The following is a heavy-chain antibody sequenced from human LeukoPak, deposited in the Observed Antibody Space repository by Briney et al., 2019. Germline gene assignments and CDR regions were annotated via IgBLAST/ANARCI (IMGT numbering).Heavy chain of an antibody. D-gene: IGHD1-26*01. CDR1: GFTFSSYA. CDR3: AKGSGWEQYYYYYYMDV. J-gene: IGHJ6*03. V-gene: IGHV3-23*01. Sequence: PGGSLRLSCAASGFTFSSYAMSWVRQAPGKGLEWVSAISGSGGSTYYADSVKGRFTISRDNSKNTLYLQMNSLRAEDTAVYYCAKGSGWEQYYYYYYMDVWGKGTTVTISS. CDR2: ISGSGGST.